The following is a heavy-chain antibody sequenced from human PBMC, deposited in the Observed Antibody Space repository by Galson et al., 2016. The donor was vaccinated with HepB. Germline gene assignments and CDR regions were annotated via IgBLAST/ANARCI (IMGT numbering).Heavy chain of an antibody. J-gene: IGHJ3*02. CDR2: TIDDGAKT. Sequence: SLRLSCAAFDFPIRNYGMGWGRQAPGRGLEWIALTIDDGAKTFSAASAKGRFVMSKDFSTNPLYLQMDSLRGEDTAMYHCTKVIPAYYFETNGGAFDIWGLGTLVTVTS. CDR1: DFPIRNYG. V-gene: IGHV3-23*01. D-gene: IGHD3-22*01. CDR3: TKVIPAYYFETNGGAFDI.